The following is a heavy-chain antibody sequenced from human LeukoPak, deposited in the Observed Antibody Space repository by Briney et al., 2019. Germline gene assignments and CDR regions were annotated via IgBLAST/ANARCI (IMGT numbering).Heavy chain of an antibody. Sequence: SETLSLTCAAYGGSFSGYYWSWIRQPPGKGLEWIGEINHSGSTNYNPSLKSRVTISVDTSKNQFSLKLSSVTAADMAVYYCARGRGPLGYWGQGTLVTVSS. J-gene: IGHJ4*02. V-gene: IGHV4-34*01. D-gene: IGHD7-27*01. CDR1: GGSFSGYY. CDR2: INHSGST. CDR3: ARGRGPLGY.